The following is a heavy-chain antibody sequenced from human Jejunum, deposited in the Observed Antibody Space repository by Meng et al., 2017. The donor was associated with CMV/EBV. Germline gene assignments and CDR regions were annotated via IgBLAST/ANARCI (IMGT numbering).Heavy chain of an antibody. CDR2: INADGSSP. CDR1: FIFSYYW. D-gene: IGHD5-24*01. Sequence: FIFSYYWMHWVRQVPGKGLVWVSTINADGSSPTYADSVKGRFTISRDNAKNTLYLQMDSLRADDTAVYYCVRDAGRRDGYNYLGYFDYWGQGTLVTVSS. CDR3: VRDAGRRDGYNYLGYFDY. J-gene: IGHJ4*02. V-gene: IGHV3-74*01.